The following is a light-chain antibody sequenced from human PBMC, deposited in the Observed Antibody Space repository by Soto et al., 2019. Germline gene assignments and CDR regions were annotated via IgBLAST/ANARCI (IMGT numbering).Light chain of an antibody. CDR2: EVN. Sequence: QSVLTQPASVSGSPGQSVTISCTGPRSDIGDSNFISWYQHSPGKAPRLLIYEVNNRPSGVSRRFSGSKAGNTASLTISGLLDDDEADYFCSSYTSSSTPRNVFGTGTKV. V-gene: IGLV2-14*01. CDR3: SSYTSSSTPRNV. CDR1: RSDIGDSNF. J-gene: IGLJ1*01.